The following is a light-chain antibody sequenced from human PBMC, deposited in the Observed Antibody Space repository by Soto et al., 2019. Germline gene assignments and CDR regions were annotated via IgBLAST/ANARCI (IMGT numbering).Light chain of an antibody. CDR3: QQYNDWPPTT. Sequence: EIVTTQSPATLSVSPGERATLSCRASQSVSSNLAWYQQKPGQAPRLLIYLASTRAPGIPARFSGSGSGTEFTLTISGLQSEDFAVYYCQQYNDWPPTTFGQGTRLEIK. CDR2: LAS. CDR1: QSVSSN. V-gene: IGKV3-15*01. J-gene: IGKJ5*01.